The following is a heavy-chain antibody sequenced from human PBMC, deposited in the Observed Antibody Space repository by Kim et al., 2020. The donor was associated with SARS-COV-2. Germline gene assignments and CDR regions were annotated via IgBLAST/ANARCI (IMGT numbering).Heavy chain of an antibody. CDR2: IYHSGST. CDR1: GGSISSSNW. V-gene: IGHV4-4*02. CDR3: ARGGIAVAGTVVDYDY. D-gene: IGHD6-19*01. Sequence: SETLSLTCAVSGGSISSSNWWSWVRQPPGKGLEWIGEIYHSGSTNYNPSLKSRVTISVDKSKNQFSLKLSSVTAADTAVYYCARGGIAVAGTVVDYDYWGQGTLVTVSS. J-gene: IGHJ4*02.